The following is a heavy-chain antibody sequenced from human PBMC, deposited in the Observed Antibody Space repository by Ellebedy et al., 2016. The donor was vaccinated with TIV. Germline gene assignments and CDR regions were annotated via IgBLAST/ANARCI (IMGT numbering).Heavy chain of an antibody. V-gene: IGHV3-30*18. J-gene: IGHJ4*02. Sequence: GGSLRLXXAASGFTFSSYGMHWVRQAPGKGLEWVAVISYDGSNKYYADSVKGRFTISRDNSKNTLYLQMNSLRAEDTAVYYCAKETTAAAGFDLDYWGQGTLVTVSS. CDR3: AKETTAAAGFDLDY. D-gene: IGHD6-13*01. CDR1: GFTFSSYG. CDR2: ISYDGSNK.